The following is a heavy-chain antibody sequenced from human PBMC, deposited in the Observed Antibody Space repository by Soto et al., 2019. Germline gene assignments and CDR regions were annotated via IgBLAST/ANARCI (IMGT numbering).Heavy chain of an antibody. CDR1: GCNLVGYA. V-gene: IGHV3-23*01. Sequence: GGSLILCSAASGCNLVGYARRWIRQTTGKGLEWVSAISGSGGSTYYADSVKGRFTISRDNSKNTLYLQMNSLRAEDTAVYYCAKCPTFWQQLLDYWGQGTLVTLSS. D-gene: IGHD6-13*01. CDR2: ISGSGGST. CDR3: AKCPTFWQQLLDY. J-gene: IGHJ4*02.